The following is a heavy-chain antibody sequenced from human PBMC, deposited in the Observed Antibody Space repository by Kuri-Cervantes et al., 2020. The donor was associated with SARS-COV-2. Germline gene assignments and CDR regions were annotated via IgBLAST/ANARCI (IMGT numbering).Heavy chain of an antibody. D-gene: IGHD5-18*01. CDR1: GGTFSSYA. Sequence: SVKVSCKASGGTFSSYAISWVRQAPGQGLEWMGGIIPIFGTAKYAQKFQGRVTITTDESTSTAYMELSSPRSEDTAVYYCARVRGYSYGYRGDYYMDVWGKGTTVTVSS. V-gene: IGHV1-69*05. CDR2: IIPIFGTA. CDR3: ARVRGYSYGYRGDYYMDV. J-gene: IGHJ6*03.